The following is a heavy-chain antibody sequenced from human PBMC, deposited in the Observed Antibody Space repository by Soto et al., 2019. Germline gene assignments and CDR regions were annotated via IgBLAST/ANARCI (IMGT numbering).Heavy chain of an antibody. CDR1: GFPFSSYG. CDR3: AGGQYYFDY. Sequence: QVQLVESGGGVVQPGRSLKLSCEASGFPFSSYGMHWVRQAPGKGLEWVAHISYDGSNKHYTDSVKGRFTISRDNSKNMLYLQMSSLRAEDTAVYYCAGGQYYFDYCGQGTRVSVSS. D-gene: IGHD2-15*01. CDR2: ISYDGSNK. J-gene: IGHJ4*02. V-gene: IGHV3-30*03.